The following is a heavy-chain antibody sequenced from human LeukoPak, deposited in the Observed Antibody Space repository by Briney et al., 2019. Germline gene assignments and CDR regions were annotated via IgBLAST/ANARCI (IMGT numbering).Heavy chain of an antibody. J-gene: IGHJ4*02. CDR2: IYHTGST. CDR1: GASIRSYY. V-gene: IGHV4-59*01. CDR3: STDSPTGFDH. D-gene: IGHD2-8*02. Sequence: SETLSLTCTVSGASIRSYYWSWTRQTPGKGLEWIGYIYHTGSTKYNPSLKSRVTISIDTSKNHFSLILTSVTAADTAVYYCSTDSPTGFDHWGQGALVTVSS.